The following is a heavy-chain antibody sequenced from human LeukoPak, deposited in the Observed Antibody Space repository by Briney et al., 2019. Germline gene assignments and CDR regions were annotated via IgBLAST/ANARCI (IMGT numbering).Heavy chain of an antibody. V-gene: IGHV4-39*01. CDR3: ARRLTQYDCFDP. CDR1: GSSIRSSYYY. D-gene: IGHD2-2*01. Sequence: SETLSLTCTVSGSSIRSSYYYWGWIRQPPGKGLEWIGSIYDSGSTYYNPSLKSRVTISVDTSKNQFSLHLNSVTPEDTAVYYCARRLTQYDCFDPWGQGILVTVSS. J-gene: IGHJ5*02. CDR2: IYDSGST.